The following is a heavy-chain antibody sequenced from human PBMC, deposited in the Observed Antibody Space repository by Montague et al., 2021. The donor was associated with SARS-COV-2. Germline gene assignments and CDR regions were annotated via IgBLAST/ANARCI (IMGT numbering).Heavy chain of an antibody. V-gene: IGHV4-4*02. CDR1: GDSISTDNW. CDR2: HHHTRSN. CDR3: ASTGSGKSDLAY. D-gene: IGHD1-26*01. J-gene: IGHJ4*02. Sequence: SETRSLTCVVYGDSISTDNWCSWVRLPPGKGLEWVGVHHHTRSNKYKPSLKSRVSMSVAKSWNQFSLRLTSVTAEATAIYYCASTGSGKSDLAYWGQGTLVTVSS.